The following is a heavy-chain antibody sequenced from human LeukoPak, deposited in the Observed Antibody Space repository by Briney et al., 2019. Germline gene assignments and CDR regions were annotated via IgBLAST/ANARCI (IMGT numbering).Heavy chain of an antibody. CDR3: ARFAAGGSYYYYMDV. CDR2: IYSGGST. V-gene: IGHV3-66*01. D-gene: IGHD6-25*01. Sequence: PGGSLRLSCAASGFTVSSNYMSWVRQVPGKGLEWVSVIYSGGSTYYADSVKGRFTISRDNSKNTLYLQMNSLRAEDTAVYYCARFAAGGSYYYYMDVWGKGTTVTVSS. J-gene: IGHJ6*03. CDR1: GFTVSSNY.